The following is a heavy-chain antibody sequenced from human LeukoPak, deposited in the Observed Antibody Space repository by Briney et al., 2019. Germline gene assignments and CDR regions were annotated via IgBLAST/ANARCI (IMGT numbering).Heavy chain of an antibody. V-gene: IGHV4-61*01. D-gene: IGHD5-18*01. CDR1: GGSVSSGSYY. Sequence: PSGTLCLTCTVSGGSVSSGSYYWSWIRQPPGKGLEWIGYIYYSGSTNYNPSLKSRVTISVDTSKNQFSLKLSSVTAADSAVYYCASFSGYSYGHFDYWGQGTLVTVSS. J-gene: IGHJ4*02. CDR2: IYYSGST. CDR3: ASFSGYSYGHFDY.